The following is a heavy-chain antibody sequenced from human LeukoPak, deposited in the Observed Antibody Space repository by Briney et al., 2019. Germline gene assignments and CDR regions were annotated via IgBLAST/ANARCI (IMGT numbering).Heavy chain of an antibody. J-gene: IGHJ4*02. CDR3: TRDPSDC. V-gene: IGHV3-21*01. CDR2: ISSSGSYT. CDR1: GLTFSSYN. Sequence: GGALTLSLLASGLTFSSYNMNSVGPAPGKRLEWVSSISSSGSYTFHADSLKGRFTISRDNAKNSLFLQMNSLTAEDTAVYYCTRDPSDCWGQGTLVTVSS.